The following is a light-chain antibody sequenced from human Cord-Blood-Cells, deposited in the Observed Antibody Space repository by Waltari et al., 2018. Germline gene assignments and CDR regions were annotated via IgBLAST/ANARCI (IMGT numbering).Light chain of an antibody. V-gene: IGLV1-44*01. CDR2: RNN. J-gene: IGLJ3*02. Sequence: QSVLTQPPSASGTPGQRVTIPCSGSHTNIGSNTVNLYQQLPGTAPKLLIYRNNQRPSGVPDRFSGSKSGTSASLAISGLQAEDEADYYCAAWDDSLNGNWVFGGGTKLTVL. CDR3: AAWDDSLNGNWV. CDR1: HTNIGSNT.